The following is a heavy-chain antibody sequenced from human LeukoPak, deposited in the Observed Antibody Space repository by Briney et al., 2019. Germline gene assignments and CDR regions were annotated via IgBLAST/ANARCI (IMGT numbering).Heavy chain of an antibody. Sequence: SVNVSCKASGYTLTVYYMHWVRQAPGQGLEWMGGIIPIFGTANYAQKFQGRVTITADESTSTAYMELSSLRSEDTVVYYCARSRFDSTPTYWGQGTLVTVSS. V-gene: IGHV1-69*13. J-gene: IGHJ4*02. D-gene: IGHD2/OR15-2a*01. CDR3: ARSRFDSTPTY. CDR1: GYTLTVYY. CDR2: IIPIFGTA.